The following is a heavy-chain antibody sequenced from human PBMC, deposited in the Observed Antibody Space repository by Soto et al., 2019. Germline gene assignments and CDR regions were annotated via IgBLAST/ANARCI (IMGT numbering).Heavy chain of an antibody. CDR1: GFSFSSHA. V-gene: IGHV3-23*01. Sequence: EMQLKESGGGLVQRGGSLRLSCVASGFSFSSHAMGWVRQAPGKGLEWVSSLIGGGGDTFYADSVKGRFTISRHNSRNTLYLQMDGLTAADTAVYYCVRCGSFSSSDYSWYFDVWGRGTPVSVSS. J-gene: IGHJ2*01. D-gene: IGHD6-19*01. CDR2: LIGGGGDT. CDR3: VRCGSFSSSDYSWYFDV.